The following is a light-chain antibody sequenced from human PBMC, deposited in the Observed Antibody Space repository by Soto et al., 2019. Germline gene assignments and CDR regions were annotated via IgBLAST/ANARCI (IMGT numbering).Light chain of an antibody. V-gene: IGKV3-20*01. Sequence: VLTQSPGTPSLSPGESATLSCRASQIVRSTYLAWYQQKPGQAPRLLIYDASSRATDIPDRFSGSGSGTEFTLTISGLEPEDFAVYYCQHYGNSLWTFGQGTKVDIK. CDR2: DAS. J-gene: IGKJ1*01. CDR3: QHYGNSLWT. CDR1: QIVRSTY.